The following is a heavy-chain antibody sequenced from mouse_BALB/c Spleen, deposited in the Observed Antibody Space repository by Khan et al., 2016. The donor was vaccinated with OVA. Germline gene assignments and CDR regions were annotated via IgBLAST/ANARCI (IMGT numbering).Heavy chain of an antibody. J-gene: IGHJ4*01. CDR3: ARVTTGYAMDY. CDR1: GYTFTSNT. V-gene: IGHV1-4*01. CDR2: INPRSGYT. Sequence: QVQLKQSGAELARPGASVKMSCKASGYTFTSNTMHWVKQRPGQGLEWIGYINPRSGYTIYNQKFKDKATLTADISSSTAYMQLSSLTSDDSAVYYCARVTTGYAMDYWGQGTSVTVSS. D-gene: IGHD2-12*01.